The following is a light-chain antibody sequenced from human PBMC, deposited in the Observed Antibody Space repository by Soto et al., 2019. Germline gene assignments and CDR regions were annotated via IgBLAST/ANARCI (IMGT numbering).Light chain of an antibody. CDR2: GAS. V-gene: IGKV3-20*01. CDR3: EQYGSSRT. Sequence: EIVLTQSPGTLSLSPGERATLSCRASQSVSSSYLAWYQQKPGQAPRLLIYGASSRATGIPDRFSGSGSGTDLSVTISRLETGDFAVYYCEQYGSSRTFGQGTKVEIK. CDR1: QSVSSSY. J-gene: IGKJ1*01.